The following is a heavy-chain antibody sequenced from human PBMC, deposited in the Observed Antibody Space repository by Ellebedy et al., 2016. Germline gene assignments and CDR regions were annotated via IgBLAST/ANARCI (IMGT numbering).Heavy chain of an antibody. Sequence: GGSLRLXXKGSGYSFTSYWISWVRQMPEKGLEWMGRIDPSDSYINYSPSLQSHVPISADKSISTAYLQWSSLKASDTAIYYCARHAGGSYSYYFDYWGQGTLVTVSS. CDR1: GYSFTSYW. V-gene: IGHV5-10-1*01. D-gene: IGHD1-26*01. CDR3: ARHAGGSYSYYFDY. CDR2: IDPSDSYI. J-gene: IGHJ4*02.